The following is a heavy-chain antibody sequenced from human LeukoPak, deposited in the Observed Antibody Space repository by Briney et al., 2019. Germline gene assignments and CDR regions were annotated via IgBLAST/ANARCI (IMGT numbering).Heavy chain of an antibody. V-gene: IGHV4-34*01. CDR1: GVSFSGYY. J-gene: IGHJ4*02. CDR3: ARGVLRYFDWLAHPYYFDY. CDR2: INHSGST. D-gene: IGHD3-9*01. Sequence: ASETLSLTCAVYGVSFSGYYWSWIRRPPGKGLEWIGEINHSGSTNYNPSLKSRVTISVDTSKNQFSLKLSSVTAADTAVYYCARGVLRYFDWLAHPYYFDYWGQGTLVTVSS.